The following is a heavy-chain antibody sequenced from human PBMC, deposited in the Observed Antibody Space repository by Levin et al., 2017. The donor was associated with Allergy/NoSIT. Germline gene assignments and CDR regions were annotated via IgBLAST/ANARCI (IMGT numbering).Heavy chain of an antibody. D-gene: IGHD1-14*01. Sequence: PSETLSLTCSVSGGFIGTGGYYWSWIRQYPGKGLEWIGYIYYSGSTYYNPSLTSRVTISVDPAKNQFSLNLSSATAADTAVYYCGRDRGYNPDTWGQGTLVTVSS. CDR3: GRDRGYNPDT. CDR1: GGFIGTGGYY. CDR2: IYYSGST. J-gene: IGHJ5*02. V-gene: IGHV4-31*03.